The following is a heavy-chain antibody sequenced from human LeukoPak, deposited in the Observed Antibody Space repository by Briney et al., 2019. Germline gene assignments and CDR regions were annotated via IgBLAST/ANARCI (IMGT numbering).Heavy chain of an antibody. Sequence: ASVKVSCKVSGYTLTELSMHWVRQAPGKGLEWMGGFDPEDGETIYAQKFQGRVTMTEDTSTDTAYMELSSLRSEDTAVYYCATFDIVVVPAAFEYFQHWGQGTLVTVSS. D-gene: IGHD2-2*01. CDR2: FDPEDGET. J-gene: IGHJ1*01. CDR1: GYTLTELS. CDR3: ATFDIVVVPAAFEYFQH. V-gene: IGHV1-24*01.